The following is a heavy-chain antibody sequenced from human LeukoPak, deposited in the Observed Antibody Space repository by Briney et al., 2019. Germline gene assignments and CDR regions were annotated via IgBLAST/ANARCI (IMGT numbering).Heavy chain of an antibody. CDR2: IYYSGRS. V-gene: IGHV4-59*12. J-gene: IGHJ3*02. D-gene: IGHD3-3*01. Sequence: SETLSLTCTLSGGSISTYYWSWIRQPPGKGLEWIGYIYYSGRSSYNPSLKSRGTISVDTSKNQLSLKLSSVTAADTAVYYCARGSITVVPAFDIWGQGTMVTVSS. CDR3: ARGSITVVPAFDI. CDR1: GGSISTYY.